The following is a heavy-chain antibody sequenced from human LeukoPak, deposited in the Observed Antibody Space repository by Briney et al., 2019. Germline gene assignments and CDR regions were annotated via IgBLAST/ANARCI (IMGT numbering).Heavy chain of an antibody. CDR3: ARGRLGGYSYGYAFDY. CDR2: INHSGST. Sequence: SETLSLTCAVYGGSFSGYYWSWIRQPPGKGLEWIGEINHSGSTNYNPSLKSRVPISVDTSKNQFSLKLSSVTAADTAVYYCARGRLGGYSYGYAFDYWGQGTLVTVSS. J-gene: IGHJ4*02. D-gene: IGHD5-18*01. CDR1: GGSFSGYY. V-gene: IGHV4-34*01.